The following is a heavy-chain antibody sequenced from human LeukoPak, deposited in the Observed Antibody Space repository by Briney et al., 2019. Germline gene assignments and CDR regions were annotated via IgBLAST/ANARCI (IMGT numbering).Heavy chain of an antibody. CDR2: ISSNGGST. CDR1: GFTFSSYA. Sequence: GGSLRLSCAASGFTFSSYAIHWVRQAPGKGLEYVSAISSNGGSTYYANSVKGRFTISRDNSKNTLYLQMGSLGAEDMAVYYCARDEGGAFDIWGQGTMVTVSS. V-gene: IGHV3-64*01. CDR3: ARDEGGAFDI. J-gene: IGHJ3*02. D-gene: IGHD1-26*01.